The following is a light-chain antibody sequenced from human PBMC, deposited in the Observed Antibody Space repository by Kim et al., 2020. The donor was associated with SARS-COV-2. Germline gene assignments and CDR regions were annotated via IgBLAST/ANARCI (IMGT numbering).Light chain of an antibody. CDR2: DAS. CDR3: QQYDNWKA. V-gene: IGKV3-15*01. J-gene: IGKJ1*01. Sequence: SVSPGEGASLSCRASQSVRTNVAWYQQKPGQPPRLHIHDASIRATGIPVRFSGSGSGTQFTLTISSLQSEDFAVYYCQQYDNWKAFGPGTKVDIK. CDR1: QSVRTN.